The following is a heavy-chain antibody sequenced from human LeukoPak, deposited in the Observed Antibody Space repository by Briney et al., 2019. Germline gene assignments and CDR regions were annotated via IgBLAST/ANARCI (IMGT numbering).Heavy chain of an antibody. J-gene: IGHJ4*02. Sequence: PGGFLRLSCAASGFTFSSYAMHWVRQAPGKGLEWVAAISSGGNSKYYADSVKGRFTISRDNSRSTVYLQMNSLRPEDTAVYYCARDGQLDYWGQGTLVTVSS. D-gene: IGHD3/OR15-3a*01. V-gene: IGHV3-30-3*01. CDR1: GFTFSSYA. CDR2: ISSGGNSK. CDR3: ARDGQLDY.